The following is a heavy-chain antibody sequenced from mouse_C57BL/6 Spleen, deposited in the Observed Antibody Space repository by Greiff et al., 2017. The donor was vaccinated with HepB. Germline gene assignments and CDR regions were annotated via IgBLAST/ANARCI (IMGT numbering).Heavy chain of an antibody. V-gene: IGHV1-50*01. CDR1: GYTFTSYW. CDR2: IDPSDSYT. Sequence: VQLQQPGAELVKPGASVKLSCKASGYTFTSYWMQWVKQRPGQGLEWIGEIDPSDSYTNYNQKFKGKATLTVDTSSSTAYMQLSSLTSEDSAVYNGHYEYDYLDYRGQGTTLPVSS. D-gene: IGHD2-4*01. J-gene: IGHJ2*01. CDR3: HYEYDYLDY.